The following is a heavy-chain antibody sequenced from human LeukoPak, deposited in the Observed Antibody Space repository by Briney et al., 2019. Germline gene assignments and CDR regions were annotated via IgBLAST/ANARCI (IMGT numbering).Heavy chain of an antibody. Sequence: PGGSLRLSCAASGLTFSSYSMNWVRQAPGKGLEWVSSISRSSNYIYYADSVKGRFTISRDNAKNSLYLQMNCLRAEDTAVYYCARVPHAMVRGVIITEFYFDYWGQGTLVTVSS. J-gene: IGHJ4*02. CDR1: GLTFSSYS. CDR2: ISRSSNYI. D-gene: IGHD3-10*01. V-gene: IGHV3-21*01. CDR3: ARVPHAMVRGVIITEFYFDY.